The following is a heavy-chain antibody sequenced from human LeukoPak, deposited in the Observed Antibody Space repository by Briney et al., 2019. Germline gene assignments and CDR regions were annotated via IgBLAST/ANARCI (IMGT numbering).Heavy chain of an antibody. D-gene: IGHD1-14*01. CDR3: ARNPDSDLYYFDY. Sequence: GGSLRLSCAASGFTFSDYYMSWIRQAPGKGLEWVSYISSSGSTIYYADSVKGRFTISRDNAKNSLYSQMNSLRAEDTAVYYCARNPDSDLYYFDYWGQGTLVTVSS. CDR1: GFTFSDYY. J-gene: IGHJ4*02. V-gene: IGHV3-11*01. CDR2: ISSSGSTI.